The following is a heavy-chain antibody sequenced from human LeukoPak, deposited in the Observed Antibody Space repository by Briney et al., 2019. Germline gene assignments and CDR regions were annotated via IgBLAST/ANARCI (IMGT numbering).Heavy chain of an antibody. CDR3: AAAGVPAAKLPVLRFLEWFSGALDY. CDR1: GFIVSNNY. Sequence: GGSLRLSCAASGFIVSNNYMSWVRQAPGKGLEWVSVIYSGGSTHYADSVKGRFTISRDHSKNTLYLQMNSLRDEDTAVYYCAAAGVPAAKLPVLRFLEWFSGALDYWGQGTLVTVSS. D-gene: IGHD3-3*01. J-gene: IGHJ4*02. V-gene: IGHV3-53*01. CDR2: IYSGGST.